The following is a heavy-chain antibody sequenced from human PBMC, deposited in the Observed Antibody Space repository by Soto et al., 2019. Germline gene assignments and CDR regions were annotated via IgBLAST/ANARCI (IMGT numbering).Heavy chain of an antibody. CDR3: AREETGNDALDI. CDR1: GGSLRSATYY. Sequence: SETLSLTCAVSGGSLRSATYYWSWIRQHPVKGLEWIGYFYHSGSTYYKPSLRSRVTISLDTSKNQFSLNLRSVTDADTAIYYCAREETGNDALDIWGQGTLVTVSS. CDR2: FYHSGST. D-gene: IGHD1-1*01. J-gene: IGHJ3*02. V-gene: IGHV4-31*11.